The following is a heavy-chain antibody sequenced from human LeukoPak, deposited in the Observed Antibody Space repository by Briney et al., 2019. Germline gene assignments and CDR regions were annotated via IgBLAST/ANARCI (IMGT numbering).Heavy chain of an antibody. CDR3: VRVAYCGANCYYYVDS. CDR1: GYTFTDHF. Sequence: ASVKVSCKASGYTFTDHFMHWVRQAPGQGLEGMGFINPKTGATRYAQKFQGSITVTRDTSVNTAYMELSGLGPDDTAMYYCVRVAYCGANCYYYVDSWGQGTLVTVSS. D-gene: IGHD2-21*02. J-gene: IGHJ4*02. CDR2: INPKTGAT. V-gene: IGHV1-2*02.